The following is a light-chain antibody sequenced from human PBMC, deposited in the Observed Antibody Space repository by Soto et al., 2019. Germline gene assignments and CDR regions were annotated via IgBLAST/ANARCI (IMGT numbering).Light chain of an antibody. CDR2: GAS. CDR3: QQYGNSPPLT. Sequence: IVLKHSPGTLSVSPWEISTISFSGSQSASSHLAWYQQRPGQAHRLIIYGASRRATGIPDRFSGSGSGTDFTLTISRLEPEDFALYYCQQYGNSPPLTFGGGTKVDI. CDR1: QSASSH. J-gene: IGKJ4*01. V-gene: IGKV3-20*01.